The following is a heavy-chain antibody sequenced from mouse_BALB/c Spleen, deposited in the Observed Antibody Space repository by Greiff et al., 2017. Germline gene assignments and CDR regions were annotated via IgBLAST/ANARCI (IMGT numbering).Heavy chain of an antibody. D-gene: IGHD1-2*01. J-gene: IGHJ2*01. CDR1: GFSLTSYG. CDR3: ARDGKLDGYGYFDY. V-gene: IGHV2-9*02. Sequence: VKVVESGPGLVAPSQSLSITCTVSGFSLTSYGVHWVRQPPGTGLEWLGVIWAGGSTNYNSALMSRLSISKDNSKSQVFLKMNSLQTDDTAMYYCARDGKLDGYGYFDYWGQGTTLTVSS. CDR2: IWAGGST.